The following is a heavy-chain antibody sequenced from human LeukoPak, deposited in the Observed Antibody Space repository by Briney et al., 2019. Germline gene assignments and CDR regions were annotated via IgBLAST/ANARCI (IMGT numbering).Heavy chain of an antibody. V-gene: IGHV3-23*01. J-gene: IGHJ6*02. CDR2: FVGSGGSI. Sequence: GGPRNPSGPASGFTFSTLPMSGSGRPPGRGLGWVSPFVGSGGSIFYADSVKGRFTISRDNSKNTLYLQIHSLRAEDTAVYYCARGVPSSDWFLYGMDVWGQGTTVTVSS. D-gene: IGHD6-19*01. CDR1: GFTFSTLP. CDR3: ARGVPSSDWFLYGMDV.